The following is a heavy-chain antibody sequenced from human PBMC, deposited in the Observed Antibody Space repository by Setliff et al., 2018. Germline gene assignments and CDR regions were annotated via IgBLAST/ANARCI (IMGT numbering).Heavy chain of an antibody. D-gene: IGHD3-3*01. CDR3: ARAVSYYDFWSGYYSDGWFDP. J-gene: IGHJ5*02. CDR2: IYYSGST. V-gene: IGHV4-61*01. CDR1: GYPISSGYY. Sequence: SETLSLTCAVSGYPISSGYYWGWIRQPPGKGLEWIGYIYYSGSTNYNPSLKSRVTISVDTSKNQFSLKLSSVTAADTAVYYCARAVSYYDFWSGYYSDGWFDPWGQGTLVTVSS.